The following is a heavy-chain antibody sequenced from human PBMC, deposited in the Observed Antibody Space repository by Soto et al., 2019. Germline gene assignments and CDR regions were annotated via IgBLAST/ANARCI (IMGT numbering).Heavy chain of an antibody. J-gene: IGHJ5*02. CDR3: ARLRFRRWFDP. CDR1: GGSISSYY. D-gene: IGHD3-3*01. V-gene: IGHV4-59*01. Sequence: SETLSLTCTVSGGSISSYYWSWIRQPPGKGLEWIGYIYYSGSTNYNPSLKSRVTISVDTSKNQFSLKLSSVTAADTAVYYCARLRFRRWFDPRGQGTLVTVSS. CDR2: IYYSGST.